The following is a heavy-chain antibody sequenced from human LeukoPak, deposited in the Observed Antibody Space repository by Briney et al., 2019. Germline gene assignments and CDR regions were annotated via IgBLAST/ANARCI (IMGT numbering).Heavy chain of an antibody. V-gene: IGHV3-21*01. CDR1: GFTFSSYS. Sequence: GGSLRLSCAASGFTFSSYSMNWVRQAPGKGLEWVSSITSSSTYMYYADSVKGRFTISRDNAKNSLYLQMNSLRAEDTAVYYCARDLSGYDCGAIFDYWGQGTLVTVSS. J-gene: IGHJ4*02. CDR2: ITSSSTYM. D-gene: IGHD5-12*01. CDR3: ARDLSGYDCGAIFDY.